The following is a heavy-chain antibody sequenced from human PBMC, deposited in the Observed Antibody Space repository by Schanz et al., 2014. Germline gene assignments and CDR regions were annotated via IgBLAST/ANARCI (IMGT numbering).Heavy chain of an antibody. CDR1: GGTFRSYT. CDR2: ITPTLGKV. D-gene: IGHD3-10*01. J-gene: IGHJ4*02. CDR3: ARDPQYYYGSGRGY. V-gene: IGHV1-69*08. Sequence: QVPLVQSGAEVKKPGSSVKVSCKASGGTFRSYTVSWVRQAPGQGLEWMGRITPTLGKVDYAQEFQGRVTITADISTSTAYMELISLTSEDTAVYYCARDPQYYYGSGRGYWGQGTLVTVST.